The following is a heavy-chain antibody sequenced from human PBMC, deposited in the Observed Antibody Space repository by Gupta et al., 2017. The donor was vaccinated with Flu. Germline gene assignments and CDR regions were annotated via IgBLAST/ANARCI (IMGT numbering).Heavy chain of an antibody. D-gene: IGHD3-10*01. V-gene: IGHV3-48*03. J-gene: IGHJ4*02. Sequence: VQLVESGGGLVQPGGSLRLSCAASGFTFSSHEMSWFRQAPGKGLEWVSLITTGGYSVYYTDSVKGRFTISRDSATNSLYLQMNSLRAEDTAVYYCATGERNNNYYRLDYWGQGTLVTVSS. CDR1: GFTFSSHE. CDR3: ATGERNNNYYRLDY. CDR2: ITTGGYSV.